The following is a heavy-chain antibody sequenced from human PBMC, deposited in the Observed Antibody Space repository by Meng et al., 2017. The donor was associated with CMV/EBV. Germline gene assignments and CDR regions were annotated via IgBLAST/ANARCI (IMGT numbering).Heavy chain of an antibody. J-gene: IGHJ5*02. CDR1: GFTVSSNY. CDR2: IYSGGST. Sequence: VQLVRSVGGLTRPGGSLRLSGAASGFTVSSNYMSWVRQAPGKGLEWVSVIYSGGSTYYADSVKGRFTISRDNSKNTLYLQMNSLRAEDTAVYYCARDNWGLGWFDPWGQGTLVTVSS. CDR3: ARDNWGLGWFDP. D-gene: IGHD3-16*01. V-gene: IGHV3-53*01.